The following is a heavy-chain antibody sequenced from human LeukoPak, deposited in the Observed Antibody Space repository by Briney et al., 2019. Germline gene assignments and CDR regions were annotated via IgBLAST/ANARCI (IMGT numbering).Heavy chain of an antibody. Sequence: PGGSLRLSCAASGFTFSSYSMNWVRQAPGKGLEWVASVSSSSSYIYYTNSVKGRFTVSRDNAGKSLYLQMNGLRAEDTALYFCAREYGYNKRIDYWGQGTLVTVSS. CDR2: VSSSSSYI. CDR1: GFTFSSYS. J-gene: IGHJ4*02. D-gene: IGHD5-24*01. CDR3: AREYGYNKRIDY. V-gene: IGHV3-21*01.